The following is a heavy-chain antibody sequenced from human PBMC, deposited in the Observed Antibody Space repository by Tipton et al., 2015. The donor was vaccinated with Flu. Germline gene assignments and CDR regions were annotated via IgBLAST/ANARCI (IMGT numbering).Heavy chain of an antibody. Sequence: SLRLSCAASGFTVSSNYMSWVRQAPGKGLEWVSVIYSGGSTYYADSVKGRFTISRDNSKNTLYLQMNSLRAEDTAVYYCAGRSVDTAMAYYYSYGMDVWGQGTTVTVSS. J-gene: IGHJ6*02. V-gene: IGHV3-53*01. D-gene: IGHD5-18*01. CDR1: GFTVSSNY. CDR2: IYSGGST. CDR3: AGRSVDTAMAYYYSYGMDV.